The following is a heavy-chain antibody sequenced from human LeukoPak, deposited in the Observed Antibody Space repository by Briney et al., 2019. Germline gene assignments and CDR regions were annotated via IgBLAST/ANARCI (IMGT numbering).Heavy chain of an antibody. V-gene: IGHV3-30*18. CDR2: ISNDESNK. D-gene: IGHD5-12*01. CDR1: GFTFSSSA. J-gene: IGHJ4*02. Sequence: GGSLRLSCAASGFTFSSSAMHWVRQPPGKGPEWLTVISNDESNKYYADSVKGRFTISRDNSKNMLYLQMNSLRTEDTAVYYCAKVGSGNDYYWGQGTLVTVSS. CDR3: AKVGSGNDYY.